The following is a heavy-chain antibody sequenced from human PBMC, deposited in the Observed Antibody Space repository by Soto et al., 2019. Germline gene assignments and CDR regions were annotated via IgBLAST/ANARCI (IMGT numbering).Heavy chain of an antibody. Sequence: GGSLRLSCAASGFTFSSYGMHWVRQAPGKGLEWVAVIWYDGSNKYYADSVKGRFTISRDNSKNTLYLQMNSLRAEDTAVYYCARDVLVVPAEALGLRHGMDVWGHGTTVTVSS. CDR2: IWYDGSNK. CDR1: GFTFSSYG. J-gene: IGHJ6*02. CDR3: ARDVLVVPAEALGLRHGMDV. D-gene: IGHD2-2*01. V-gene: IGHV3-33*01.